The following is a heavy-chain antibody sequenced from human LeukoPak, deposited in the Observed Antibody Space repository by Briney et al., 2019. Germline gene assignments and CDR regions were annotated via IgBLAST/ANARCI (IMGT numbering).Heavy chain of an antibody. CDR2: IYTSGST. Sequence: SETLSLTCTVSGGSISSYYWSWIRQPAGKGLEWIGRIYTSGSTNYNPSLKSRVTMSVDTSKNQFSLKLSSVTAADTAVYYCARSYYYDSSGYYSFDYWGQGTLVTVSS. V-gene: IGHV4-4*07. J-gene: IGHJ4*02. D-gene: IGHD3-22*01. CDR1: GGSISSYY. CDR3: ARSYYYDSSGYYSFDY.